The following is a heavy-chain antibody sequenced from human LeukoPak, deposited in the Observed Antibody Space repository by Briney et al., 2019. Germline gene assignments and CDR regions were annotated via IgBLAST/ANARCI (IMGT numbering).Heavy chain of an antibody. CDR1: GYTFTSYD. CDR2: MNHNSGNT. CDR3: ARNDYGDYVKWLYYYYGMDV. V-gene: IGHV1-8*01. J-gene: IGHJ6*02. D-gene: IGHD4-17*01. Sequence: GASVNVSCKASGYTFTSYDINWVRQATGQGLEWMGWMNHNSGNTGYAQKFQGRVTMTRNTSISTAYMELSSLRSEDTAVYYCARNDYGDYVKWLYYYYGMDVWGQGTTVTVSS.